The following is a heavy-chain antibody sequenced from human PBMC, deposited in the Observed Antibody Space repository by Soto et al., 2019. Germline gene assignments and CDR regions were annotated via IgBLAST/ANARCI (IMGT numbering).Heavy chain of an antibody. D-gene: IGHD2-15*01. CDR1: GSPIYRSGYY. Sequence: SETMSLSSTVSGSPIYRSGYYRGWIRRPQRRGPEWNGHDRXNGFTYSNPSLESRVTLSIATSKKQFSLKLTSVTAADTALYYCGKVLVGDTGHTDSDSWGPGTLVTVSS. CDR2: DRXNGFT. V-gene: IGHV4-39*01. CDR3: GKVLVGDTGHTDSDS. J-gene: IGHJ4*02.